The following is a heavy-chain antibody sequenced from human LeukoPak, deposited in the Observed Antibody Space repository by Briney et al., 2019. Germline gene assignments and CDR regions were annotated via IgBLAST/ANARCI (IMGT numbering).Heavy chain of an antibody. J-gene: IGHJ3*02. Sequence: SETLSLTCTVSGGSISIYYWSWIRQAPGKGLEWIGYIYYSGSTNYNPSLKSRVTISVDTSKNQFSLKLSSVTAADTAVYYCAREGFIVGATSAFDIWGQGTMVTVSS. CDR3: AREGFIVGATSAFDI. CDR1: GGSISIYY. V-gene: IGHV4-59*01. D-gene: IGHD1-26*01. CDR2: IYYSGST.